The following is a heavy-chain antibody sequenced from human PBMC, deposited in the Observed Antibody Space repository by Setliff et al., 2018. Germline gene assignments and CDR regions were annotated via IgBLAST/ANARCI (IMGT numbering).Heavy chain of an antibody. D-gene: IGHD3-22*01. J-gene: IGHJ4*02. Sequence: PSETLSLTCAVSGYSISSGYYWGWIRQAPGKGLEWIASIYRSGRTYYNPSLKSRVTISVDTSKNQFPLKLSSVTASDTAVYYCARQLCSSGYCYATTFDYWGQGTLVTVSS. CDR1: GYSISSGYY. CDR3: ARQLCSSGYCYATTFDY. CDR2: IYRSGRT. V-gene: IGHV4-38-2*01.